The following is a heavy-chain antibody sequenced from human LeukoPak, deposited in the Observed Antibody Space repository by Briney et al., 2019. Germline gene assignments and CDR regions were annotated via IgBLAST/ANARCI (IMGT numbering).Heavy chain of an antibody. CDR2: ISSSSSYI. J-gene: IGHJ4*02. V-gene: IGHV3-21*01. D-gene: IGHD2-2*01. CDR1: GFTFSSYI. Sequence: KPGGSLRLSCAASGFTFSSYIMNWVRQAPGKGLEWVSSISSSSSYIYYADSVKGRFTISRDNAKNSLYLQMNSLRAEDTAVYYCAREAVWYCSSTSCDDYWGQGTLVTVSS. CDR3: AREAVWYCSSTSCDDY.